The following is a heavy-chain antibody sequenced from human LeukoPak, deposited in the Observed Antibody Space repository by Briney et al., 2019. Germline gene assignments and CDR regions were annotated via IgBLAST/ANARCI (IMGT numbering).Heavy chain of an antibody. CDR1: GFTFTNYA. Sequence: GESLRLSCAASGFTFTNYAMTRVRQAPGKGLEWVSTIGCSGGSTYYADSVKGRFTISRDNSKNTLYLQMNSLRAEDTAVYYCAKGVVIDYWGQGTLVTVSS. D-gene: IGHD3-3*01. CDR3: AKGVVIDY. J-gene: IGHJ4*02. CDR2: IGCSGGST. V-gene: IGHV3-23*01.